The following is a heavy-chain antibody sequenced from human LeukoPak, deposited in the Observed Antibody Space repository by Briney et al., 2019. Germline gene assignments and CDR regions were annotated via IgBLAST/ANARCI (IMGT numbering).Heavy chain of an antibody. D-gene: IGHD1-14*01. Sequence: SETLSLTCTVSGGFISIYYWSWIRQPPGKGLEWIGYIYYSGITNYNPSLKSRVTMSVDTSKNQFSLRLSSVTAADTAVYYCARRYSRSFDYWGQGTLVTVSS. CDR2: IYYSGIT. V-gene: IGHV4-59*08. CDR1: GGFISIYY. J-gene: IGHJ4*02. CDR3: ARRYSRSFDY.